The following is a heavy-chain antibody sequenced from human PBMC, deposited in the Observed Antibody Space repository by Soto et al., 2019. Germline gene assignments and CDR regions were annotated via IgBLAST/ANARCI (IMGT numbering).Heavy chain of an antibody. CDR2: IYYSGST. D-gene: IGHD1-20*01. J-gene: IGHJ5*02. CDR3: ARHWLKRITGTAAKINWFDP. CDR1: GGSISSSSYY. Sequence: PSETLSLTCTVSGGSISSSSYYWGWIRQPPGKGLEWIGSIYYSGSTYYNPSLKSRVTISVDTSKNQFSLKLSSVTAADTAVYYCARHWLKRITGTAAKINWFDPWGQGTLVTVSS. V-gene: IGHV4-39*01.